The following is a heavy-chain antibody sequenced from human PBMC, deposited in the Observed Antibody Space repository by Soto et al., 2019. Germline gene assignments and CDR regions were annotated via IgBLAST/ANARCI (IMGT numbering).Heavy chain of an antibody. CDR1: GGSISSSSYY. CDR3: ARSGYSSGWYDWFDP. CDR2: IYYSGST. V-gene: IGHV4-39*01. Sequence: SETLSLTCTVSGGSISSSSYYWGWIRQPPGKGLEWIGSIYYSGSTYYNPSLKSRVTISVDTSKNQFSLKLSSVTAADTAVYYCARSGYSSGWYDWFDPWGQGTLVTSPQ. J-gene: IGHJ5*02. D-gene: IGHD6-19*01.